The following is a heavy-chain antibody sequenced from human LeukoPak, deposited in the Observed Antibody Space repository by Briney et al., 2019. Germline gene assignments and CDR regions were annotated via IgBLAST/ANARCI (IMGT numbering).Heavy chain of an antibody. CDR2: IIPILGIA. CDR1: GGTFSSYA. CDR3: ARESDTGFDY. D-gene: IGHD5-18*01. Sequence: SVKVSCKASGGTFSSYAISWVRQAPGQGLEWMGRIIPILGIANYAQKFQGRVTITADKSTSTAYTELSSLRSEDTAVYYCARESDTGFDYWGQGNLVTVST. J-gene: IGHJ4*02. V-gene: IGHV1-69*04.